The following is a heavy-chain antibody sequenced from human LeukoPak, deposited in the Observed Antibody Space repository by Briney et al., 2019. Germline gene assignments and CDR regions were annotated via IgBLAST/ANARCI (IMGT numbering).Heavy chain of an antibody. CDR2: IYYSGGA. Sequence: SETLSLTCTVSGGSISTFYWTWIRQPPGKGLEWIGYIYYSGGANHNPSFQGRVAISVDSSKNQFSLRLNSVTAADTAVYYCARRRIYCSSTSCSFYFDYWGQGTLVTVSS. D-gene: IGHD2-2*01. CDR1: GGSISTFY. J-gene: IGHJ4*02. V-gene: IGHV4-59*08. CDR3: ARRRIYCSSTSCSFYFDY.